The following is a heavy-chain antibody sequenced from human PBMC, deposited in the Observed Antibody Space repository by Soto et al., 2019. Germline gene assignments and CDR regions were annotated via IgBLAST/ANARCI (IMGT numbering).Heavy chain of an antibody. J-gene: IGHJ5*02. Sequence: QVQLVQSGAEVKKPGSSVKVSCKASGGTFSSYAISWVRQAPGQGLEWMGGIIPIFGTANYAQKLQGRVTITADKSTGTAYMELSSLRSEDTAVYYCARGQQLVTPPLNWFDPWGQVTLVTVSS. V-gene: IGHV1-69*06. CDR1: GGTFSSYA. D-gene: IGHD6-13*01. CDR2: IIPIFGTA. CDR3: ARGQQLVTPPLNWFDP.